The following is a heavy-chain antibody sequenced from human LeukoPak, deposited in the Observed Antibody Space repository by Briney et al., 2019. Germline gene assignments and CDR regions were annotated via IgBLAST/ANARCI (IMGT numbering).Heavy chain of an antibody. CDR3: ARRGKVGATNSPYFDY. D-gene: IGHD1-26*01. CDR1: GFTFSSYW. Sequence: GGSLRLSCAASGFTFSSYWMHWVRQAPGKGLVWVSRINSDGSSTSYADSVKGRFTISRDNAKNTLYLQMNSLRAEDTAVYYCARRGKVGATNSPYFDYWGQGTLVTVSS. V-gene: IGHV3-74*01. CDR2: INSDGSST. J-gene: IGHJ4*02.